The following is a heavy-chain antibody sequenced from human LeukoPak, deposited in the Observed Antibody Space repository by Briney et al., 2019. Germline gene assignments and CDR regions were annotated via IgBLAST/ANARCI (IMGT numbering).Heavy chain of an antibody. CDR3: AKDEKPDGRWNIDH. D-gene: IGHD1/OR15-1a*01. J-gene: IGHJ4*02. CDR2: ILANGDKT. CDR1: GFTFSGYT. V-gene: IGHV3-23*01. Sequence: GGSLRLSCAASGFTFSGYTMNWVRQAPGKGLEWVSGILANGDKTYYADSVKGRFTISRDNSKNTLWLQMVSLRAEDMAVYYCAKDEKPDGRWNIDHWGQGTLVTVSP.